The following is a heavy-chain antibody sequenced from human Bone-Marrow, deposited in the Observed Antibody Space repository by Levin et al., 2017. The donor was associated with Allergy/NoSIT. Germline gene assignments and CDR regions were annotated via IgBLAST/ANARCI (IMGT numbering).Heavy chain of an antibody. CDR3: VAAGGRRVGYRIDY. Sequence: QSGGSLRLSCAASGFTFGSYGMHWVRQAPGKGLEWVAVIWFDGSQKYYADSVKSRFIISRDNSKNTVDLQMNSLRAEDTALYYCVAAGGRRVGYRIDYWGQGTRVTVSS. CDR1: GFTFGSYG. CDR2: IWFDGSQK. J-gene: IGHJ4*02. V-gene: IGHV3-33*03. D-gene: IGHD6-13*01.